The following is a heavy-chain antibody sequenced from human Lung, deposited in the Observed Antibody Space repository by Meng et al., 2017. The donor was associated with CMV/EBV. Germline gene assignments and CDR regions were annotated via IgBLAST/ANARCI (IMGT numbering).Heavy chain of an antibody. V-gene: IGHV3-21*01. Sequence: GGSXRLXXAASGFTFSSYTMNWVRQAPGKGLEWVSSISTRSSYIYYADSVKGRFTVSRDNAKNSLYLQMNSLRAEDTAVYYCARHNYLWGSYPLDYWGQGXLVTVSS. J-gene: IGHJ4*02. CDR1: GFTFSSYT. CDR2: ISTRSSYI. D-gene: IGHD3-16*01. CDR3: ARHNYLWGSYPLDY.